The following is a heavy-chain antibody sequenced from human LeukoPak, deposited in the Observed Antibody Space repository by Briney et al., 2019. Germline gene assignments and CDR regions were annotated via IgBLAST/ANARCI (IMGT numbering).Heavy chain of an antibody. V-gene: IGHV3-21*01. CDR1: GFTFSSYA. Sequence: GGSLRLSCAASGFTFSSYAMHWVRQAPGKGLEWVSSISVSSSSLYYADSVKGRFTISRDNAKDSLYLQMNSLRAEDTAVYYCAKSFWWFGEFSPFDYWGQGTLVTVSS. CDR3: AKSFWWFGEFSPFDY. J-gene: IGHJ4*02. CDR2: ISVSSSSL. D-gene: IGHD3-10*01.